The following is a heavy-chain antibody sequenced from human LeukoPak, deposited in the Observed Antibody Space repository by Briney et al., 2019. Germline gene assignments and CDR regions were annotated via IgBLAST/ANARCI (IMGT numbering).Heavy chain of an antibody. V-gene: IGHV3-48*02. CDR1: GFTFSTYS. CDR2: ISSSSSTI. CDR3: ARSYSCGWFYFDY. J-gene: IGHJ4*02. Sequence: GGSLRLSCAASGFTFSTYSMNWVRQAPGKGLEWVSYISSSSSTIYYADSVKGRFTISRDNAKNSLYLQMNSLRDEDTAVYSCARSYSCGWFYFDYWGQGTLVTVSS. D-gene: IGHD6-19*01.